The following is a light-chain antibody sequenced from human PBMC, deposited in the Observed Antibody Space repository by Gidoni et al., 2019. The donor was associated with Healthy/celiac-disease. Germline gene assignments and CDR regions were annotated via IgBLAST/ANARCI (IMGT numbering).Light chain of an antibody. CDR3: AAGDDSLNGPV. CDR2: SNK. CDR1: SPNIGSNT. J-gene: IGLJ3*02. V-gene: IGLV1-44*01. Sequence: QSVLTQPPSASGTPGQRVTISCSGSSPNIGSNTVNWYQQLPGTAPKLLIYSNKQRPSGVPDRFSGSKSGTSASLAISGLQAEDEADYYCAAGDDSLNGPVFGGGTKLTVL.